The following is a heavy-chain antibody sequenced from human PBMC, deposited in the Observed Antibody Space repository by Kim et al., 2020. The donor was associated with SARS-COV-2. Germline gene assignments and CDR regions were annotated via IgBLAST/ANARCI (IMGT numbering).Heavy chain of an antibody. V-gene: IGHV3-23*01. J-gene: IGHJ4*02. CDR1: GFTFSSYA. D-gene: IGHD3-9*01. CDR2: ISGSGGST. CDR3: ANSYDILTGYFDY. Sequence: GGSLRLSCAASGFTFSSYAMSWVRQAPGKGLEWVSAISGSGGSTYYADSVKGRFTISRDNSKNTLYLQMNSPRAEDTAVYYCANSYDILTGYFDYWGQGTLVTVSS.